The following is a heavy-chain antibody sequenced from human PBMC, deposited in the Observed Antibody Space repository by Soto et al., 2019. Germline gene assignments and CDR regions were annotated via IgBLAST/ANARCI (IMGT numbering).Heavy chain of an antibody. CDR1: GFTFSSYE. D-gene: IGHD5-18*01. V-gene: IGHV3-48*03. J-gene: IGHJ4*02. CDR3: AREERHSYGYSNDY. Sequence: GSLRLSCAASGFTFSSYEMNWVRQAPGEGLEWVSYISSSGSTIYYADSVKGRFTISRDNAKNSLYLQMNSLRAEDTAVYYCAREERHSYGYSNDYWGQGTLVTVSS. CDR2: ISSSGSTI.